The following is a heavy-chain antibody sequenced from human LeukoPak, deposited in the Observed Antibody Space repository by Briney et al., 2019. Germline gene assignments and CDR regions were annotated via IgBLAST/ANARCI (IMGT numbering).Heavy chain of an antibody. D-gene: IGHD2-2*01. J-gene: IGHJ4*02. Sequence: PSETLSLTCAVYGGSFSGYYWSWIRQPPGKGLEWIGEINHSGSTNYNPSLKSRVTISVDTSKNQFSLKLSSVTAADTAVYYCARDNSYSYCSSTSCQYYFDYWGQGTLVTVSS. CDR1: GGSFSGYY. CDR2: INHSGST. CDR3: ARDNSYSYCSSTSCQYYFDY. V-gene: IGHV4-34*01.